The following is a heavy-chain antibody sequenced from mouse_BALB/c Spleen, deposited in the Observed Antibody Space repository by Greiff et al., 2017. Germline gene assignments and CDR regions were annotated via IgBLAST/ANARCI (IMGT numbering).Heavy chain of an antibody. Sequence: EVMLVESGGDLVKPGGSLKLSCAASGFTFSSYGMSWVRQTPDKRLEWVATISSGGSYTYYPDSVKGRFTISRDNAKNTLYLQMSSLKSEDTAMYYCARQGGNYDFDYWGQGTTLTVSS. CDR3: ARQGGNYDFDY. D-gene: IGHD2-1*01. CDR2: ISSGGSYT. CDR1: GFTFSSYG. V-gene: IGHV5-6*01. J-gene: IGHJ2*01.